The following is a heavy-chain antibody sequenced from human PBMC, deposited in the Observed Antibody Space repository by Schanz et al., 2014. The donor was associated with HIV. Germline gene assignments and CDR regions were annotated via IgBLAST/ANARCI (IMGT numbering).Heavy chain of an antibody. CDR2: ISGSGLGL. CDR1: GFIFKDYW. CDR3: GGGRAARLPHYHFGMDV. Sequence: VQLVESGGGLVQPGGSLRLSCAASGFIFKDYWMSWVRQAPGQGLEWVSSISGSGLGLYYADTVKGRFTISRDYVKTTADQIMIRLTGDDAAVYYCGGGRAARLPHYHFGMDVWGQGTTVTVSS. D-gene: IGHD6-6*01. J-gene: IGHJ6*02. V-gene: IGHV3-11*01.